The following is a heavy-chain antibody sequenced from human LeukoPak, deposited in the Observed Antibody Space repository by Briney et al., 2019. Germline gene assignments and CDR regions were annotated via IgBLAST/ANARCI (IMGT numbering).Heavy chain of an antibody. D-gene: IGHD2-2*01. CDR3: ARGQVVVVPAAMYYYYYTDV. CDR1: GGSFSGYY. V-gene: IGHV4-34*01. J-gene: IGHJ6*03. CDR2: INHSGST. Sequence: SETLSLTCAVYGGSFSGYYWSWIRQPPGKGLEWIGEINHSGSTNYNPSLKSRVTISVDTSKNQFSLKLSSVTAADTAVYYCARGQVVVVPAAMYYYYYTDVWGKGTTVTVSS.